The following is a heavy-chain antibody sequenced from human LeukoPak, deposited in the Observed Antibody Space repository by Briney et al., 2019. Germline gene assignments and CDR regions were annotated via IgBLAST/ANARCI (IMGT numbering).Heavy chain of an antibody. J-gene: IGHJ4*02. CDR2: IYYSGST. CDR3: ARLSLRDGYSSY. D-gene: IGHD5-24*01. Sequence: PSETLSLTCTVSGGSISSSSAYWGWIRQPPGKGLEWIGSIYYSGSTYYNPSLKSRVTISVDTSKNQFSLKLSSVTAADTAVYYCARLSLRDGYSSYWGQGTLVTVSS. CDR1: GGSISSSSAY. V-gene: IGHV4-39*01.